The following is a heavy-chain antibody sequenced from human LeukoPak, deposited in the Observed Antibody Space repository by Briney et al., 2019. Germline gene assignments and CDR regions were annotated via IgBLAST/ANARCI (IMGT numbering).Heavy chain of an antibody. Sequence: SETLSLTCTVSGDSISRSSYFWAWIRQPPGKGLEWIGSVYSSGSTYYNPSLRSQITISIDTSKNQFSLRLSSVTAADTAVYFCATGRALFYWGQGTLVTVSS. J-gene: IGHJ4*02. V-gene: IGHV4-39*07. CDR1: GDSISRSSYF. CDR3: ATGRALFY. CDR2: VYSSGST.